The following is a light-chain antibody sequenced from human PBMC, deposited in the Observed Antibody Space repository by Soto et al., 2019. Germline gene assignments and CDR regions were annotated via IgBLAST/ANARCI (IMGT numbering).Light chain of an antibody. CDR1: WSISDW. J-gene: IGKJ1*01. V-gene: IGKV1-5*01. CDR2: DAS. CDR3: LQYSSHSWT. Sequence: IQMTQSPSTLSPSVGDRVTITCRASWSISDWLAWYQQKPGKAPELLIFDASTLKSGVPSRFSGSGSGTEFTLTITRLQPDDVATYYCLQYSSHSWTFGQGTKVDIK.